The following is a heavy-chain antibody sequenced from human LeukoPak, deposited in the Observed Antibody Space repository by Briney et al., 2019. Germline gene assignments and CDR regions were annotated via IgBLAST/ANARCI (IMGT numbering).Heavy chain of an antibody. CDR3: AGGFSGYDDFDH. CDR1: GFTVSSNY. J-gene: IGHJ4*02. CDR2: IYSGGST. D-gene: IGHD5-12*01. V-gene: IGHV3-53*01. Sequence: GGSLRLSCAASGFTVSSNYMSWVRQAPGKGLEWVSVIYSGGSTYYADSVKGRFTISRDNSKNTLYLQMNSLRAKDTAVYYCAGGFSGYDDFDHWGQGTLVTVSS.